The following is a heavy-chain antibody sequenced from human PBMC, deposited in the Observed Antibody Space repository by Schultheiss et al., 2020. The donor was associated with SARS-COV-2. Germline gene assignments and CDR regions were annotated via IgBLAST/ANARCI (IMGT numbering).Heavy chain of an antibody. CDR2: INWNSGSI. J-gene: IGHJ2*01. Sequence: GGSLRLSCAASGFTFSSYAMSWVRQAPGKGLEWVSTINWNSGSIGYADSVKGRFTISRDNAKNTLYLQMNSLRAEDTAVYYCAKVPYCSSTSCYRYFDLWGRGTLVTVSS. CDR3: AKVPYCSSTSCYRYFDL. CDR1: GFTFSSYA. D-gene: IGHD2-2*02. V-gene: IGHV3-23*01.